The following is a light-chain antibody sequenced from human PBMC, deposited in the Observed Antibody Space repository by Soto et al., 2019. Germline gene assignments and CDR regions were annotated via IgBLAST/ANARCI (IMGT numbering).Light chain of an antibody. V-gene: IGLV7-46*01. CDR2: DTS. CDR1: TGAVTSGHY. J-gene: IGLJ2*01. CDR3: LLSYSGASWV. Sequence: QAVVTQEPSLTVSPGGTVTLTCGSSTGAVTSGHYPYWFQQKPGQAPRTLIYDTSNKHSWTPARFSGSLLGGKAALTLSGAEPEDEAEYYCLLSYSGASWVLGGGTKLTVL.